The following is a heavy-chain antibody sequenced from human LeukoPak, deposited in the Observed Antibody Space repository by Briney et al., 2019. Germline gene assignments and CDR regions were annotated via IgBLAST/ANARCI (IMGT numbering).Heavy chain of an antibody. Sequence: GGSLRLSCVASGFSISDHWMHWVRQAPGKGLVWVARIRGDGGETNYADSVKGRFTISRDNARNTLFLQMNSLRDEDTAVYYCSRVRVSFDYWGQGTLVSVAS. V-gene: IGHV3-74*01. J-gene: IGHJ4*02. D-gene: IGHD3-10*01. CDR1: GFSISDHW. CDR3: SRVRVSFDY. CDR2: IRGDGGET.